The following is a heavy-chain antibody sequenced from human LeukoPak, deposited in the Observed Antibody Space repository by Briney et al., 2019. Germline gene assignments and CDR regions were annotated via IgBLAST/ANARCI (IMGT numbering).Heavy chain of an antibody. CDR2: INWNGGST. D-gene: IGHD1-26*01. Sequence: GGSLRLSCAASGXIFDDYGMSWVRQAPGKGLEWVYGINWNGGSTGYADSVKGRFTISRDNAKNSLYLQMNSLRAEDTALYYCARRIVGATNWFDPWGQGTLVTVSS. CDR1: GXIFDDYG. V-gene: IGHV3-20*04. CDR3: ARRIVGATNWFDP. J-gene: IGHJ5*02.